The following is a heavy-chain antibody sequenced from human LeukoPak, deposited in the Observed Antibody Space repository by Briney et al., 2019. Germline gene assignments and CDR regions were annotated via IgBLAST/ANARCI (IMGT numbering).Heavy chain of an antibody. D-gene: IGHD2-2*02. J-gene: IGHJ4*02. V-gene: IGHV4-61*02. CDR2: IYTSGST. CDR3: AREKKDIVVVPAAIPDY. Sequence: TLSLTXTVSGGSISSGSYYWSWIRQPAGKGLEWIGRIYTSGSTNYNPSLKSRVTISVDTSKNQFSLKLSSVTAADTAVYYCAREKKDIVVVPAAIPDYWGQGTLVTVSS. CDR1: GGSISSGSYY.